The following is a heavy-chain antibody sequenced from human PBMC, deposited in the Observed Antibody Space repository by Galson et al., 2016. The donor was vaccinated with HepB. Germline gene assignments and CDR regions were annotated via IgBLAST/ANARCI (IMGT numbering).Heavy chain of an antibody. D-gene: IGHD6-19*01. J-gene: IGHJ5*02. CDR1: GYTFTNYY. CDR2: INPSGGTT. Sequence: SVKVSCKASGYTFTNYYMHWVRQAPGQGLEWMGIINPSGGTTSYTQKFQGRVTMTRDTSTSTVYMELSSLRSEDTAVYYCARDLESVPDKRSGDWFDPWGQGTLVTVSS. V-gene: IGHV1-46*01. CDR3: ARDLESVPDKRSGDWFDP.